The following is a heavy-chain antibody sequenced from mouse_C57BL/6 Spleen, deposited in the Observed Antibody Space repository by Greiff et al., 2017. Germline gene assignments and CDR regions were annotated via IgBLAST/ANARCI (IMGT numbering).Heavy chain of an antibody. CDR1: GYTFTSYW. D-gene: IGHD2-2*01. CDR3: AREEGYDGTWFAY. CDR2: IYPGSGST. Sequence: QVQLKQPGAELVKPGASVKMSCKASGYTFTSYWITWVKQRPGQGLEWIGDIYPGSGSTNYNEKFKSKATLTVDTSSSTAYMQLSSLTSEDSAVYYCAREEGYDGTWFAYWGQGTLVTVSA. J-gene: IGHJ3*01. V-gene: IGHV1-55*01.